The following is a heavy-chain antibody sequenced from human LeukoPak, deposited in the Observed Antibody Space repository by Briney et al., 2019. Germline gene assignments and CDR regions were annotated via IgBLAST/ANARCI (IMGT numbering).Heavy chain of an antibody. D-gene: IGHD3-9*01. J-gene: IGHJ4*02. CDR2: ISGSGGIT. CDR1: VFTFIIHG. V-gene: IGHV3-23*01. CDR3: AKLYCDILTGYPCYFDY. Sequence: PGGSLRLSCAASVFTFIIHGISGVRHAPGKGGECGSAISGSGGITYYAGSVQGRFTISRDNSQNPLYLQMISLRAEDTAVYYCAKLYCDILTGYPCYFDYWGQGTLVTVSS.